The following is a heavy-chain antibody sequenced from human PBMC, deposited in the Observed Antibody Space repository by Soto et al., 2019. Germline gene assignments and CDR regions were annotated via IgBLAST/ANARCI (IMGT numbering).Heavy chain of an antibody. V-gene: IGHV3-72*01. Sequence: GGSLRLSCAASGFTFTDHYMDWVRQAPGQGLEWVGRTANKVNSYTTEYAASEKGRFTISRDDSKNSLYLQMNSVKTEDTAVYYCVREVYIVVVVAPISYYYYYIDVWGKGTTVTVSS. J-gene: IGHJ6*03. D-gene: IGHD2-15*01. CDR2: TANKVNSYTT. CDR1: GFTFTDHY. CDR3: VREVYIVVVVAPISYYYYYIDV.